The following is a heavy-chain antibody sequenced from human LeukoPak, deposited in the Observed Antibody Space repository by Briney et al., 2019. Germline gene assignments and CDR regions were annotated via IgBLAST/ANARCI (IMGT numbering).Heavy chain of an antibody. J-gene: IGHJ3*02. CDR3: ARLTPPLAEGSGRGLGNLDI. V-gene: IGHV4-59*03. Sequence: PSETLSLTCSLSGASITTYYWSWVRQPPGMALEYIGYIYDSETANYNPSLKSRANISIDTSKTQFYLKLTSVTAADTAIYYCARLTPPLAEGSGRGLGNLDIWGQGTVVSVSS. CDR2: IYDSETA. D-gene: IGHD6-19*01. CDR1: GASITTYY.